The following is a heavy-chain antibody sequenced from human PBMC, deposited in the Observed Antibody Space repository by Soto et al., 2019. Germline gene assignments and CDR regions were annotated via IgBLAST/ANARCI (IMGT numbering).Heavy chain of an antibody. D-gene: IGHD6-6*01. CDR1: GCTFSSYA. J-gene: IGHJ4*02. Sequence: GGFLRLSCAASGCTFSSYAMSWVRQAPGKGLEWVSAISGSGGSTYYADSVKGRFTISRDNSKNTLYLQMNSLRAEDTAVYYCAKGYSSSDPTFDYWGQGTLVTVSS. CDR2: ISGSGGST. CDR3: AKGYSSSDPTFDY. V-gene: IGHV3-23*01.